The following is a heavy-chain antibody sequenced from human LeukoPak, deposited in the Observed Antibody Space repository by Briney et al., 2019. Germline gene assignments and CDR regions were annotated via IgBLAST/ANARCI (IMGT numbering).Heavy chain of an antibody. CDR3: ARAGTGYYDFWSGYYTSVYFDY. D-gene: IGHD3-3*01. Sequence: GGSLRLSCAASGFTFSIYWMHWVRQPPGKGLVWVSRINSDGSSTSYADSVKGRFTISRDNAKNTLYLQMNSLRVEDTALYYCARAGTGYYDFWSGYYTSVYFDYWGQGTLVTVSS. J-gene: IGHJ4*02. CDR2: INSDGSST. V-gene: IGHV3-74*01. CDR1: GFTFSIYW.